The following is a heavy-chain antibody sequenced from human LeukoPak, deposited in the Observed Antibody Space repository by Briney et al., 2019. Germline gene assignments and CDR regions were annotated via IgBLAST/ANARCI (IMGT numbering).Heavy chain of an antibody. CDR1: GFTFDDYG. J-gene: IGHJ4*02. CDR3: ARHVVAVGFDY. Sequence: GGSLRLSCAASGFTFDDYGMSWVRHAPGKGLEWVSGINWNGGSTGYADSVKGRFTISRDNAKNSLYLQMNSLRAEDTPVYYCARHVVAVGFDYWGQGTLVTVSS. V-gene: IGHV3-20*04. CDR2: INWNGGST. D-gene: IGHD3-22*01.